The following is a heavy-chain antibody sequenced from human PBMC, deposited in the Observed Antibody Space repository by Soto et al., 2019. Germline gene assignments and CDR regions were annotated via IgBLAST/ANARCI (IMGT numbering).Heavy chain of an antibody. Sequence: EVQLVESGGGLVQPGGSLRLSCAASAFTFSSYWMSWVRQAPGKGLEWVANIKQDGNEKYYEDSVKGRVTISRDNAKNSLYLQMNSLRDEDTAVYYCARGTRRDCSTTTCYDYYYGMDAWGQGTTVTVSS. V-gene: IGHV3-7*03. CDR2: IKQDGNEK. CDR3: ARGTRRDCSTTTCYDYYYGMDA. CDR1: AFTFSSYW. J-gene: IGHJ6*02. D-gene: IGHD2-2*01.